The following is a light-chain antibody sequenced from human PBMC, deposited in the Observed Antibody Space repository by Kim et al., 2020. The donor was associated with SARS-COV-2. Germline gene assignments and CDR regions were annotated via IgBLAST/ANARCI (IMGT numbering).Light chain of an antibody. V-gene: IGKV4-1*01. CDR2: WAS. CDR3: QQYYNSPRT. Sequence: DIVMTQSPDSLAVSLGERATINCKSSQSVLYSSNNENYLAWYQQKPGQHPKLLISWASTRQSGVPDRFSGSGSGTDFTLTISSLQAEDVAVYYCQQYYNSPRTFGQGTKLEI. J-gene: IGKJ2*01. CDR1: QSVLYSSNNENY.